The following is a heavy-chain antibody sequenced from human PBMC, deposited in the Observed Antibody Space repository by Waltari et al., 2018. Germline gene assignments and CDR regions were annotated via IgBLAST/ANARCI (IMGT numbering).Heavy chain of an antibody. CDR1: GGSISNNY. Sequence: QVQLQESGPGLVKPWETLSLTCTVSGGSISNNYWSWSRQPAGKGLEWIGRIYSRGSTNYNTSLKSRCTMSVDRSKKEFSLRLSSVTAADTAMYFCARGGGAAWNIEVVPVERYNRFDPWGQGTLVIVSS. CDR3: ARGGGAAWNIEVVPVERYNRFDP. V-gene: IGHV4-4*07. D-gene: IGHD2-2*01. J-gene: IGHJ5*02. CDR2: IYSRGST.